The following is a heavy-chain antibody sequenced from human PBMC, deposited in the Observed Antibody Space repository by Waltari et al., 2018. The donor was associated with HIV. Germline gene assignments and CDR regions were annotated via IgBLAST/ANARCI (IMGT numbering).Heavy chain of an antibody. CDR3: AREFYDGEEKYMVDGVDP. CDR1: GGTFSSTA. CDR2: IIPSYDLA. D-gene: IGHD3-22*01. Sequence: QVHLVQSGTEVKKPGSSVTVSFRDSGGTFSSTAFSWVRQAPGQGLQWMGRIIPSYDLADYAQNFKGRLTITADHSTGTTSMELSGLKSEDTAVYYCAREFYDGEEKYMVDGVDPWGRGTLVTVSS. V-gene: IGHV1-69*04. J-gene: IGHJ5*02.